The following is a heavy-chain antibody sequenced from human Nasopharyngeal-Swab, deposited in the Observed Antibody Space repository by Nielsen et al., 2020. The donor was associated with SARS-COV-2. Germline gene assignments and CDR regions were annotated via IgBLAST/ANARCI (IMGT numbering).Heavy chain of an antibody. V-gene: IGHV3-30*03. Sequence: GESLKISCAASGFTFSSYGMHWVRQAPGKGLEWVAVISYDGSNKYYADSVKGRFTISRDNSKNTLYLQMNSLRAEDTAVYYCASVLGDYGDSWGQGTLVTVSS. CDR1: GFTFSSYG. CDR2: ISYDGSNK. J-gene: IGHJ4*02. CDR3: ASVLGDYGDS. D-gene: IGHD1-26*01.